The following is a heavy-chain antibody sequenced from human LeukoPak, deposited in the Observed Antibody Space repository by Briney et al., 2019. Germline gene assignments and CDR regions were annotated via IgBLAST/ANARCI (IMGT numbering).Heavy chain of an antibody. D-gene: IGHD4-11*01. J-gene: IGHJ5*02. CDR3: AKRHRGNYSNYYPNWFDP. Sequence: ASVKVSCKVSGYTLTELSMHWVRQAPGKGLEWMGGFDPEDGETIYAQKFQGRVTMTEDTSTDTAYMELSSLRSEDTAVYYCAKRHRGNYSNYYPNWFDPWGQGTLVTVSS. V-gene: IGHV1-24*01. CDR1: GYTLTELS. CDR2: FDPEDGET.